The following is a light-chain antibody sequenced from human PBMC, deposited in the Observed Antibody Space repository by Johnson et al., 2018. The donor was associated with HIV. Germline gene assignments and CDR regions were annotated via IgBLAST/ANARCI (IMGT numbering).Light chain of an antibody. CDR3: GTWNSSLSFLYV. Sequence: SVLTQPPSVSAAPGQKVTISCSGSNSNIGNNYVSWYQQLPGTAPKLLIYDNNKRPSGIPDRFSGSKSGTSATLGITGLQTGDEADYYCGTWNSSLSFLYVFGTGTTVAVL. CDR1: NSNIGNNY. V-gene: IGLV1-51*01. J-gene: IGLJ1*01. CDR2: DNN.